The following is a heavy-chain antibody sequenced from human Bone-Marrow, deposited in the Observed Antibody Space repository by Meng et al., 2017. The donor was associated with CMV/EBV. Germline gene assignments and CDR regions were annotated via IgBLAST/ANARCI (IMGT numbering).Heavy chain of an antibody. V-gene: IGHV3-7*01. CDR1: GFTFSSYW. J-gene: IGHJ4*02. CDR3: ASLGLRFLEWLPLDY. Sequence: GGSLRLSCAASGFTFSSYWMSWVRQAPGKGLEWVANIKQDGSEKYYVDSVKGRFTISRDNAKNSLYLQMNSLRAEDTAVYYCASLGLRFLEWLPLDYWGQGTLVTGSS. D-gene: IGHD3-3*01. CDR2: IKQDGSEK.